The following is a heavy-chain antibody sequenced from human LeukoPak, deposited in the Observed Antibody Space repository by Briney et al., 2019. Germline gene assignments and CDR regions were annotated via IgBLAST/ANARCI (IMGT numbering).Heavy chain of an antibody. CDR1: GHTFTSYY. CDR2: INCAGGST. Sequence: ASVKVSCKASGHTFTSYYIHWVRQAPGQGLEWMGIINCAGGSTRYAQKFQGRVTMTRDTSTSTVYMELSSLRSEDTAVYYCAREGELLGGFDIWGQGTMVTVSS. CDR3: AREGELLGGFDI. J-gene: IGHJ3*02. V-gene: IGHV1-46*01. D-gene: IGHD1-7*01.